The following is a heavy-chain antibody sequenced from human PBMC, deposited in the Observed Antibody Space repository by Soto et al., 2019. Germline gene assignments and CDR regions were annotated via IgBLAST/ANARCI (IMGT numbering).Heavy chain of an antibody. CDR1: GGSISSGGYY. Sequence: PSETLSLTCTVSGGSISSGGYYWSWIRQHPGKGLEWIGYIYYSGSTYYNPSLKSRVTISVDTSKNQFSLKLSSVTAADTAVYYCARLHGAVAVEVKVGFDYWGQGTLVTVSS. V-gene: IGHV4-31*03. D-gene: IGHD6-19*01. J-gene: IGHJ4*02. CDR2: IYYSGST. CDR3: ARLHGAVAVEVKVGFDY.